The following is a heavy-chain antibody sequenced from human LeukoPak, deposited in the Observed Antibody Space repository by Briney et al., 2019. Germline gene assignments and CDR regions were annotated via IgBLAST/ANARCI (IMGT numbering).Heavy chain of an antibody. CDR3: ASSRGPSSSWSFDS. J-gene: IGHJ4*02. CDR2: MDYSGST. CDR1: GGSISDYY. Sequence: PSETLSLTCTVSGGSISDYYWTWIRQSPGTGLEWIGYMDYSGSTDYNFSLKSRVTISLDTSENQFSLRLNSVTAADSAVYFCASSRGPSSSWSFDSWGQGILVTVSS. V-gene: IGHV4-59*01. D-gene: IGHD6-13*01.